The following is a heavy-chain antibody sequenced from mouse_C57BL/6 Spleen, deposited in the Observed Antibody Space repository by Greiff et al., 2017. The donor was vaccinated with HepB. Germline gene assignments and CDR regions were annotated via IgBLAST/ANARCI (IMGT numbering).Heavy chain of an antibody. CDR1: GFTFSSYG. CDR3: ARHGAAQASWFAY. CDR2: ISSGGSYT. Sequence: EVKLMESGGDLVKPGGSLKLSCAASGFTFSSYGMSWVRQTPDKRLEWVATISSGGSYTYYPDSVKGRFTISRDNAKNTLYLQMSSLKSEDTAMYYCARHGAAQASWFAYWGQGTLVTVSA. V-gene: IGHV5-6*01. J-gene: IGHJ3*01. D-gene: IGHD3-2*02.